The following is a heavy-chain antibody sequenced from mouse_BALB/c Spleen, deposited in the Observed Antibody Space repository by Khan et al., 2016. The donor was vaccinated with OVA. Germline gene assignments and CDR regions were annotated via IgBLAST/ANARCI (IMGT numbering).Heavy chain of an antibody. CDR2: INPHIGET. CDR3: ARTYGSDFDN. CDR1: GYSFTGYF. D-gene: IGHD1-1*01. J-gene: IGHJ2*01. Sequence: VQLKESGPELVKPGASVKISCKASGYSFTGYFLSWVMQSPGKSLEWIGRINPHIGETFYNQKFKGKATLTVDESSSTVYMELRSLASEDAAVYYCARTYGSDFDNWGPGTTLTVSS. V-gene: IGHV1-20*02.